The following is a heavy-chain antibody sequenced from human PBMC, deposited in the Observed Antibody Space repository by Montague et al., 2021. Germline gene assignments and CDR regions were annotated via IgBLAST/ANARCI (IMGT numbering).Heavy chain of an antibody. CDR3: ARGQWLVPYYLDS. Sequence: SETLSLTCNVSGGSVSTGNYYWTWIRQPPGEELEWIGYIYYTGSSKYNPSLESRVTISISTSKKQFTLKLSSVTAADTAVYYCARGQWLVPYYLDSWGQGTPVTVSS. CDR1: GGSVSTGNYY. CDR2: IYYTGSS. D-gene: IGHD6-19*01. V-gene: IGHV4-61*01. J-gene: IGHJ4*02.